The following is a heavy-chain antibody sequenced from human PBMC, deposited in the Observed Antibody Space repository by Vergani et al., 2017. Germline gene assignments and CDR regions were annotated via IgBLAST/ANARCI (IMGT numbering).Heavy chain of an antibody. CDR2: IYSSGST. CDR3: ARDSWTSELRGVYWFDT. J-gene: IGHJ5*02. D-gene: IGHD3-10*01. CDR1: GDSISSGNYY. Sequence: QVQLQESGPGLLKPSQTLSLTCSVAGDSISSGNYYWNWIRQPAGKGLEWMGRIYSSGSTSYNPSIKSRITMSLDTSKNQLSLRMTSVTAADTAVYYCARDSWTSELRGVYWFDTWGQGTLVSVSS. V-gene: IGHV4-61*02.